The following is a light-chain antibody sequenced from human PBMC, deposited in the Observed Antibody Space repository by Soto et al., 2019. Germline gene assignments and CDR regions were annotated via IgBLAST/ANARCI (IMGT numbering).Light chain of an antibody. J-gene: IGKJ4*01. CDR1: QSVSSN. Sequence: EIVMTQSPATLSVSPGERATLSCRASQSVSSNLAWYQQKPGQAPRLLIYGASTRSTGIPARFSGSGSGTEFTLTISSLQSEDFAVYYCQQYNNWPPSRHPFGGGTKVEIK. V-gene: IGKV3-15*01. CDR3: QQYNNWPPSRHP. CDR2: GAS.